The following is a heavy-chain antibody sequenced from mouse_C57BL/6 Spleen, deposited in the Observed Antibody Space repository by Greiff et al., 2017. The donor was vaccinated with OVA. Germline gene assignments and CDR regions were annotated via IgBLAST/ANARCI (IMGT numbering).Heavy chain of an antibody. Sequence: EVKLVESGGGLVQPGGSLSLSCAASGFTFTDYYMSWVRQPPGKALEWLGFIRNKANGYTTEYSASVKGRFTISRDNSQSILYLQMNALRAEDSATYYSASPHYSNYAWFAYWGQGTLVTVSA. CDR1: GFTFTDYY. CDR2: IRNKANGYTT. J-gene: IGHJ3*01. V-gene: IGHV7-3*01. CDR3: ASPHYSNYAWFAY. D-gene: IGHD2-5*01.